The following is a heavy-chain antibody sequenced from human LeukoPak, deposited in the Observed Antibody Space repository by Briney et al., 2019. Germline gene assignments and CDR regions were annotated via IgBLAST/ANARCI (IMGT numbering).Heavy chain of an antibody. CDR1: GFTFSSYS. CDR3: ARDLGIVVVPAAPGY. V-gene: IGHV3-7*03. Sequence: GGSLRLSCAASGFTFSSYSMNWVRQAPGKGLEWVANIKQDGSEKYYVDSVKGRFTISRDNAKNSLYLQMNSLRAEDTAVYYCARDLGIVVVPAAPGYWGQGTLVTVSS. J-gene: IGHJ4*02. CDR2: IKQDGSEK. D-gene: IGHD2-2*03.